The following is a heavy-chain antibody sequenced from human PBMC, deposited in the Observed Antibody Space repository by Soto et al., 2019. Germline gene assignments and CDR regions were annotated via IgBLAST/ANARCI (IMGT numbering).Heavy chain of an antibody. CDR2: IYXSGST. Sequence: XXTLSLTCTVSSGSVSSGSYYWSWIRQPPGKGMEWXGYIYXSGSTNYNHSXXSRVTISXXKSKNQLSMKLSSVTAADTAVYYCARDKASSDVWGQGTTVTVSS. CDR1: SGSVSSGSYY. CDR3: ARDKASSDV. J-gene: IGHJ6*02. V-gene: IGHV4-61*01.